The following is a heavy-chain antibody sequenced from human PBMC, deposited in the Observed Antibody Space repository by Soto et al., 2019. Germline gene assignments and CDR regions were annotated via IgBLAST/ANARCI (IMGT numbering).Heavy chain of an antibody. CDR2: ISAYNGNT. V-gene: IGHV1-18*01. CDR3: ARDRPQQWLVRGTGFVY. Sequence: QVQLVQSGAEVKKPGASVKVSCKASGYTFTSYGISWVRQAPGQGLEWMGWISAYNGNTNYAQELQGRVTMTTDTSTSRAYMELWSLVSEDTAVYYCARDRPQQWLVRGTGFVYWGQVTLVTVSS. D-gene: IGHD6-19*01. CDR1: GYTFTSYG. J-gene: IGHJ4*02.